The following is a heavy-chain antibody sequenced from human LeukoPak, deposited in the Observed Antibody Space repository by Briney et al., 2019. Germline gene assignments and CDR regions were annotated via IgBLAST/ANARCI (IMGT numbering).Heavy chain of an antibody. CDR1: GFTFSSYS. CDR3: VRGDTRDY. CDR2: ISGSGGST. D-gene: IGHD3-16*01. Sequence: PGGSLRLSCAASGFTFSSYSMNWVRQAPGQGLEWVSAISGSGGSTYYADSVKGRFTISRDNSKNTLYLQMNSLRAEDTAVYYCVRGDTRDYWGQGTQITVSS. V-gene: IGHV3-23*01. J-gene: IGHJ4*02.